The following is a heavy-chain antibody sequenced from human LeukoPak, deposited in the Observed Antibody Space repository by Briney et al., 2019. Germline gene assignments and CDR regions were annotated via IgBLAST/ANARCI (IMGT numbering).Heavy chain of an antibody. CDR2: ISGSGGST. J-gene: IGHJ4*02. D-gene: IGHD3-9*01. CDR3: AKDFEGSYGY. Sequence: GGSLRLSCAASGFAFSSYAMSWVRQAPGKGPEWVSTISGSGGSTYYADSVRGRFTISRDNSKNRLYLQMNSLRAEDTAVYYCAKDFEGSYGYWGLGTLVTVSS. CDR1: GFAFSSYA. V-gene: IGHV3-23*01.